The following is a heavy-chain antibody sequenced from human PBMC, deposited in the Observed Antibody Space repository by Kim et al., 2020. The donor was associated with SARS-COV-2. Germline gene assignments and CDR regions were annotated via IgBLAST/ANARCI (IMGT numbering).Heavy chain of an antibody. Sequence: RYYADSVKGRFPIFRDKAKNLLYLQRNSLRDEDTAVYYCARDYYYRIDYWGQGTPVSVSS. V-gene: IGHV3-48*02. CDR2: R. D-gene: IGHD3-22*01. J-gene: IGHJ4*02. CDR3: ARDYYYRIDY.